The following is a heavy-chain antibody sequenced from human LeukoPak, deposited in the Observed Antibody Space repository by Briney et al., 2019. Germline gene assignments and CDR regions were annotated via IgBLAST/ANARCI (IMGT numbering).Heavy chain of an antibody. J-gene: IGHJ4*02. CDR2: IYYSGST. CDR3: AREFDY. Sequence: PSETLSLTCTVSGGSISSSSYYWGWIRQSPGKGLEWIGSIYYSGSTYYNPPLKSRVTISVDTSKNQFSLKLSSVTAADTAVYYCAREFDYWGQGTLVTVSS. CDR1: GGSISSSSYY. V-gene: IGHV4-39*01.